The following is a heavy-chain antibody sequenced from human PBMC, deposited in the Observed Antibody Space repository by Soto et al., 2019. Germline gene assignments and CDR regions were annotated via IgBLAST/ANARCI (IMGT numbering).Heavy chain of an antibody. Sequence: ASVNVSCKASGYTFTSYGISWVRQAPGQGLEWMGWISAYNGNTNYAQKLQGRVTMTTDTSTSTAYMELRSLRSDDTAVYYCARSGYCSGGSCFALHYYYGMDVWGQGTTVTVSS. J-gene: IGHJ6*02. CDR3: ARSGYCSGGSCFALHYYYGMDV. V-gene: IGHV1-18*04. D-gene: IGHD2-15*01. CDR1: GYTFTSYG. CDR2: ISAYNGNT.